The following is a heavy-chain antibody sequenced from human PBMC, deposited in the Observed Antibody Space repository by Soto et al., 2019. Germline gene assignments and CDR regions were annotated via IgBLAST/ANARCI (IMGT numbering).Heavy chain of an antibody. J-gene: IGHJ5*02. D-gene: IGHD1-1*01. Sequence: GASLKVSCKASGYTFTSYGISWVRQAPGQGLEWMGWISDYNGNTNYAQKLQGRVTMTTDTSTSTAYMELRSLRSDDTAVYYCARDHRGATGSDFFWFDPWGQGTLVTVSS. V-gene: IGHV1-18*01. CDR3: ARDHRGATGSDFFWFDP. CDR1: GYTFTSYG. CDR2: ISDYNGNT.